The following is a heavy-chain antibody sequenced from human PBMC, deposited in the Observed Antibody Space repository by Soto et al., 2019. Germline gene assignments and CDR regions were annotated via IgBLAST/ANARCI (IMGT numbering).Heavy chain of an antibody. CDR3: AKSSRTYYYDCSGYYYFDY. Sequence: EVQLLESGGGLVQPGGSLRLACAASGFTFSSYAMSWVRQAPGKGLEWVSAISGSGGSTYYADSVKGRFPISRDNSKNTLYLRMKSLKAEDTAVYYCAKSSRTYYYDCSGYYYFDYWGQGALVTVSS. D-gene: IGHD3-22*01. V-gene: IGHV3-23*01. CDR2: ISGSGGST. CDR1: GFTFSSYA. J-gene: IGHJ4*02.